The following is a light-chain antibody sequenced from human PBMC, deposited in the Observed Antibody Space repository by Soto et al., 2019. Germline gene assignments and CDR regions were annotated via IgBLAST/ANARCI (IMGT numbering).Light chain of an antibody. Sequence: DIQMTQSPSSLSASVGDRVTITCRASQGISNYLAWYQQKPGKVPKLLIYAASTLQSGVPYRFSGSGSGTDFTLPISSLLPEDVATDYCQQYNDAAWTFGPGTKVEIK. CDR1: QGISNY. CDR2: AAS. J-gene: IGKJ1*01. V-gene: IGKV1-27*01. CDR3: QQYNDAAWT.